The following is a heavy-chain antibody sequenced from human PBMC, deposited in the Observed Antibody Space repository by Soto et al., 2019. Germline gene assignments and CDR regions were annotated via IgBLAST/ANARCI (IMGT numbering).Heavy chain of an antibody. Sequence: QVQLQESGPGLVKPSGTLSLTCAVSGGSISSSNWWSWVRQPPGKGLEWIGEIYHSGSTNYNPSLKSRVTISVDKCKNQFSLKLSSVTAADTAVYYCARDNLWFGEPPSNWFDPWGQGTLVTVSS. CDR1: GGSISSSNW. J-gene: IGHJ5*02. D-gene: IGHD3-10*01. CDR3: ARDNLWFGEPPSNWFDP. CDR2: IYHSGST. V-gene: IGHV4-4*02.